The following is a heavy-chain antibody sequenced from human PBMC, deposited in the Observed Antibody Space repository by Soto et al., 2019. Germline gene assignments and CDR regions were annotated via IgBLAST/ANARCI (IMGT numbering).Heavy chain of an antibody. V-gene: IGHV3-13*05. J-gene: IGHJ6*02. Sequence: EVQLVESGGGVVQPGESLRLSCAASGFTFSANDMHWVRRTTGKCLEWVSAIGAADDPYYLGSVKGRFTISRENAKYSLYLQKNSLRAEDTAVYYCARAYSGRLPRRADYYFAMDVWGQGTTVTVSS. CDR2: IGAADDP. CDR1: GFTFSAND. CDR3: ARAYSGRLPRRADYYFAMDV. D-gene: IGHD2-15*01.